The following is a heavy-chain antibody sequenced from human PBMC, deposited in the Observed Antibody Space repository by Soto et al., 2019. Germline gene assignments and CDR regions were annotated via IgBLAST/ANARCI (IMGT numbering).Heavy chain of an antibody. Sequence: QVRLVQSGALVTKPGSSLKVSCQTSGYTFTSHYLHWVRQAPGQGLEWLGLVNPGGGASTYAQSFPGRVTMTRDTPTSTVYMHLSRLRPEDTAIYYCARDQFPRAGVYNHPKAGLTDFWGQGTLVTASS. CDR1: GYTFTSHY. CDR3: ARDQFPRAGVYNHPKAGLTDF. CDR2: VNPGGGAS. D-gene: IGHD6-13*01. V-gene: IGHV1-46*01. J-gene: IGHJ4*02.